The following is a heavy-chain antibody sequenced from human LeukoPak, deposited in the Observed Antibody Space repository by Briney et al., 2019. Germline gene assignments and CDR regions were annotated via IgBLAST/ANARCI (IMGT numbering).Heavy chain of an antibody. J-gene: IGHJ6*04. CDR1: GGSISSGSYY. CDR3: ARGLRFALDV. D-gene: IGHD3-3*01. CDR2: IYTSGST. Sequence: PSETLSLTCTVSGGSISSGSYYWSWIRQPAGKGLEWIGRIYTSGSTNYNPSLKSRVTISVDTSKNQFSLKLSSVTAADTAVFYCARGLRFALDVWGKGTKVTVSS. V-gene: IGHV4-61*02.